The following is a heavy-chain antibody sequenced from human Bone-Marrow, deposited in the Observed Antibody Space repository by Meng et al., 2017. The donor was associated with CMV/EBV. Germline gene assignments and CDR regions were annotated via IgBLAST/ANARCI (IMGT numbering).Heavy chain of an antibody. D-gene: IGHD6-6*01. CDR2: INPNSGGT. CDR3: ARTRVEYSSSSSSIYYCYGMDV. J-gene: IGHJ6*02. CDR1: RYTFLGYD. V-gene: IGHV1-2*02. Sequence: SVNVSCKASRYTFLGYDLHWVRQAPGQGLEWMGWINPNSGGTNYAQKFQGRVTMTRDTSISTAYMELSRLRSDDTAVYYCARTRVEYSSSSSSIYYCYGMDVWGQGTTVTVSS.